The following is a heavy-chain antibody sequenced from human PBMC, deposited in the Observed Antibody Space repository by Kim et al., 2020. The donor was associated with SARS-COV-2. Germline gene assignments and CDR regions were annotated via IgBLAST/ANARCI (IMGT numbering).Heavy chain of an antibody. CDR1: GFTFSSYA. J-gene: IGHJ6*02. V-gene: IGHV3-23*01. CDR2: ISGSGGST. Sequence: GGSLRLSCAASGFTFSSYAMSWVRQAPGKGLEWVSAISGSGGSTYYADSVKGRFTISRDNSKNTLYLQMNSLRAEDTAVYYCAKRASRDGYRLHYYGMDVWGQGTTVTVSS. D-gene: IGHD5-12*01. CDR3: AKRASRDGYRLHYYGMDV.